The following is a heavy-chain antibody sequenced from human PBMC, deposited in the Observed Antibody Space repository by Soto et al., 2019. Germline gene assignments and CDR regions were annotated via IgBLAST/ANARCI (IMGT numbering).Heavy chain of an antibody. Sequence: EVLLVQSGAEVKKPGESLKISCKTSGFSFTTYWIDWVRQTPGKGLEWMGVIYPADSDTRYSPSFQGQVTISADRSITTAYLQWSGLKAPDSAIYYCARRPRYCSGTTCYSDGYLDYWGQGTLVTVSS. D-gene: IGHD2-2*01. CDR3: ARRPRYCSGTTCYSDGYLDY. CDR1: GFSFTTYW. CDR2: IYPADSDT. V-gene: IGHV5-51*03. J-gene: IGHJ4*02.